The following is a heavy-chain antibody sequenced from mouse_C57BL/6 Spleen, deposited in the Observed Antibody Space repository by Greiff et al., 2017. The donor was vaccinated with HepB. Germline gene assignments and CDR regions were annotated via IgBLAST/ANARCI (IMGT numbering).Heavy chain of an antibody. D-gene: IGHD4-1*01. Sequence: VQLQQSGPELVKPGASVKLSCKASGYTFTSSWMKWVKQRPGKGLEWIGLIYPADGDTNYNGKFKGKATLTVDKSSSTAYMQLSSLTSEDSAVYCCGREWDGRYFDVWGTGTSVTVSS. V-gene: IGHV1-82*01. CDR2: IYPADGDT. J-gene: IGHJ1*03. CDR1: GYTFTSSW. CDR3: GREWDGRYFDV.